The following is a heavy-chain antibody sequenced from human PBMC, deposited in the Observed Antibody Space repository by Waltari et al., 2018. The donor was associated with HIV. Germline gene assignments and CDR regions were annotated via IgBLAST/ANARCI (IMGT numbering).Heavy chain of an antibody. Sequence: QVQLVQSGAEVKKPGSSVKVSCKASGGTFSSYAISWVRQAPGQGLEWMGRSIPILGIANDAQKFQGRVTITADKSTSTAYMELSSLRSEDTAVYYCARETSPGELPWGYYGMDVWGQGTTVTVSS. D-gene: IGHD3-10*01. CDR3: ARETSPGELPWGYYGMDV. CDR1: GGTFSSYA. CDR2: SIPILGIA. J-gene: IGHJ6*02. V-gene: IGHV1-69*04.